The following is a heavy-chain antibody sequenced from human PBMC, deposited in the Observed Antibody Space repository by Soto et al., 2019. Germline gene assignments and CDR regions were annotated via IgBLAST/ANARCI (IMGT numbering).Heavy chain of an antibody. CDR1: GGTFSSYA. J-gene: IGHJ6*02. CDR3: ARGGGYYDILTGHLDPYYYYGMDV. V-gene: IGHV1-69*13. D-gene: IGHD3-9*01. CDR2: IIPIFGTA. Sequence: GASVKVSCKASGGTFSSYAISWVRQAPGQGLEWMGGIIPIFGTANYAQKFQGRVTITADESTSTAYMELSSLRSEDTAVYYCARGGGYYDILTGHLDPYYYYGMDVWGQGTTVTVSS.